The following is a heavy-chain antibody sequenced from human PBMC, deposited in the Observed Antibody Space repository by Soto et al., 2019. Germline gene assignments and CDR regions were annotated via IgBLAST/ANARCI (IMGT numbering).Heavy chain of an antibody. J-gene: IGHJ4*02. CDR1: GFTVSGQY. V-gene: IGHV3-11*01. D-gene: IGHD4-17*01. CDR3: VRWPDYGDWVDYFDY. Sequence: PGGSLRLSCAASGFTVSGQYMSWIRQAPGKGLEGVSYITGSGSRIYYAGSVRGRFTISRDNAKNSRLLQMSNMRAEDTALYYSVRWPDYGDWVDYFDYWGPGPLVNVSS. CDR2: ITGSGSRI.